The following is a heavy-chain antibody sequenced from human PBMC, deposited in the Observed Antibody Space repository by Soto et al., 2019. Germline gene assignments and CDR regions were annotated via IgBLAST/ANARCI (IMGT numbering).Heavy chain of an antibody. CDR1: GVSLSGYY. CDR3: ARTNWFDP. J-gene: IGHJ5*02. CDR2: INHSGST. V-gene: IGHV4-34*01. Sequence: QVLLQQWGAGLLKPSETLSLTCAVYGVSLSGYYWSWVRRSPGKGLEWIGEINHSGSTNYNPSLKSRVTISVDTSKNQISLKVSPVTAADTAVYYCARTNWFDPWGQGTLVTVSS.